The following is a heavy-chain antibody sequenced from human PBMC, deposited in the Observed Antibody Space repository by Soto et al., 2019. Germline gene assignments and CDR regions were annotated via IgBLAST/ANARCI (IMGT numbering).Heavy chain of an antibody. D-gene: IGHD3-16*01. CDR2: IYWDDAK. J-gene: IGHJ4*02. V-gene: IGHV2-5*02. CDR1: GFSLNTRGVG. Sequence: QITLKESGPPLVKPTQTLTLTCTFSGFSLNTRGVGVGWIRQPPGKALEWLTLIYWDDAKEYSPSLKSRLTITKDTSKNQVVLIMTNMDPVDTATYYCVHKGEGDRILDLWGQGALVTVSS. CDR3: VHKGEGDRILDL.